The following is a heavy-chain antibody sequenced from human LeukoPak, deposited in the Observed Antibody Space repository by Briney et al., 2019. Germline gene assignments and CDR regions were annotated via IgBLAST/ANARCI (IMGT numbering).Heavy chain of an antibody. CDR1: GYSISSGYY. D-gene: IGHD4-17*01. CDR2: MYHSGST. V-gene: IGHV4-38-2*02. J-gene: IGHJ4*02. Sequence: KPSETLSLTCTVSGYSISSGYYWGWIRQPPGKGLEWIGNMYHSGSTYYNPSHKSRVTISVDTSKNQFSLKLRSVTAADTAVYYCARVTVGYFDYWGQGTLVTVSS. CDR3: ARVTVGYFDY.